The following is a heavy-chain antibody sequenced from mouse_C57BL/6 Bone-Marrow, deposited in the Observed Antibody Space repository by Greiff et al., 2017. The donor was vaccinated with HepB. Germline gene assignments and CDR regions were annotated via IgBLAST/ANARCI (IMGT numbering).Heavy chain of an antibody. CDR1: GFTFSSYA. CDR3: TRGNGSRGNAMDY. Sequence: EVKLMESGEGLVKPGGSLKLSCAASGFTFSSYAMSWVRQTPEKRLEWVAYISSGGDYIYYADTVKGRFTISRDNARNTLYLQMSSLKSEDTAMYYCTRGNGSRGNAMDYWGKGTSVTVSS. V-gene: IGHV5-9-1*02. CDR2: ISSGGDYI. J-gene: IGHJ4*01. D-gene: IGHD1-1*01.